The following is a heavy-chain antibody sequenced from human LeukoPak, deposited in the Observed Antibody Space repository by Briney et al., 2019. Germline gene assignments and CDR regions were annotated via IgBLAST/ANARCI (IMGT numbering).Heavy chain of an antibody. D-gene: IGHD6-6*01. J-gene: IGHJ5*02. Sequence: ASVNVSCKASGYTFTSYGISGVRQAPGQGLEWMVCISAYNGNTNYAQKLQGRVTMNTDTSKSTAYMELRSLRSDDTAVYYCARDLEYSSSSGIYWFDPWGQGTLVTVSS. CDR3: ARDLEYSSSSGIYWFDP. CDR1: GYTFTSYG. CDR2: ISAYNGNT. V-gene: IGHV1-18*01.